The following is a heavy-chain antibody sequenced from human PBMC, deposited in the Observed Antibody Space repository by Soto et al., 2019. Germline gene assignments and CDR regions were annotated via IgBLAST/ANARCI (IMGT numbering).Heavy chain of an antibody. Sequence: SETLSLTCAVYGGSFSGYYWSWIRQPPGKGLEWIGEINHSGSTNYNPSLKSRVTISLGTSKNQFSLKLSSVTAADTAVYYCARLARAGSCSGGTCDSDAFDVWGQGTMVTVS. CDR1: GGSFSGYY. CDR3: ARLARAGSCSGGTCDSDAFDV. J-gene: IGHJ3*01. V-gene: IGHV4-34*01. D-gene: IGHD2-15*01. CDR2: INHSGST.